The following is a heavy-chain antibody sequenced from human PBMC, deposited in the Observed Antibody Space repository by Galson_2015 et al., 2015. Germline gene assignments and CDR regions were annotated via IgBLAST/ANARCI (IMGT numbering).Heavy chain of an antibody. J-gene: IGHJ4*02. CDR3: AKNLRRRGY. CDR2: ISYDGSNK. V-gene: IGHV3-30*18. Sequence: SLRLSCAASGFTFSSYGMHWVRQAPGKGLEWVAVISYDGSNKYYADSVKGRFTISRDNSKNTLYLQMNSLRAEDTAVYYCAKNLRRRGYWGQGTLVTVSS. D-gene: IGHD4-17*01. CDR1: GFTFSSYG.